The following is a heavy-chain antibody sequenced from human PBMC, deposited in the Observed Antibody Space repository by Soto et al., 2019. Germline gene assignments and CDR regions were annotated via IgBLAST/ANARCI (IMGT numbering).Heavy chain of an antibody. D-gene: IGHD3-9*01. CDR3: AIGLSFDWSYAMDG. CDR1: GFSFDNYW. V-gene: IGHV5-10-1*01. CDR2: IYPSDSHT. J-gene: IGHJ6*02. Sequence: EVQLVQSGAEVKKPGESLRISCKGSGFSFDNYWISWVRQMPGKGLEWMARIYPSDSHTNYSPSSQGHVTISAGKSISAAYLQWSSLKASDTAMYYCAIGLSFDWSYAMDGWGQGTTVTVSS.